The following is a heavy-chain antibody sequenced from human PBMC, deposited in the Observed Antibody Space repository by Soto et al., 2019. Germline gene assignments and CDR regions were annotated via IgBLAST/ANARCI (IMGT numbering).Heavy chain of an antibody. Sequence: GGSLRLSCAASGFTFSSYSMNWVRQAPGKGLEWVSSISSSSSYIYYADSVKGRFTISRDNAKNSLYLQMNSLRAEDTAVYYCAREQQQLPTRGFDPWGQGTQVTVSS. J-gene: IGHJ5*02. CDR1: GFTFSSYS. CDR3: AREQQQLPTRGFDP. D-gene: IGHD6-13*01. CDR2: ISSSSSYI. V-gene: IGHV3-21*01.